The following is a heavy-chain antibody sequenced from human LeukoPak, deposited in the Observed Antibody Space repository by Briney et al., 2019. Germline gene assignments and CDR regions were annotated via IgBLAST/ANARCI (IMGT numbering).Heavy chain of an antibody. Sequence: GESLKISCKGSGYSFTTYWIGWVRQMPGKGLEWMGIIYPADSDTKYSPSFQGQVTISADKSTAFLQWSSLRASDTAMYYCARREYPDPTSLHYYYPLDVWGQGTTVTVSS. CDR3: ARREYPDPTSLHYYYPLDV. D-gene: IGHD3-10*01. CDR1: GYSFTTYW. V-gene: IGHV5-51*01. J-gene: IGHJ6*02. CDR2: IYPADSDT.